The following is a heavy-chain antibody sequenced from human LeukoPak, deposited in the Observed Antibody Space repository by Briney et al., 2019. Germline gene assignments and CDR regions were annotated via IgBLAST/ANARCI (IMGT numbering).Heavy chain of an antibody. J-gene: IGHJ6*03. CDR3: ARVQSYYDSSGYTRTMDV. V-gene: IGHV3-53*01. Sequence: GGSLRLSCAASGFTVSSNYMSWVRQAPGKGLEWVSVIYSGGSTYYAVSVKGRFTISRDNSKNTLYLQMNSLRAEDTAVYYCARVQSYYDSSGYTRTMDVWGKGTTVTVSS. D-gene: IGHD3-22*01. CDR2: IYSGGST. CDR1: GFTVSSNY.